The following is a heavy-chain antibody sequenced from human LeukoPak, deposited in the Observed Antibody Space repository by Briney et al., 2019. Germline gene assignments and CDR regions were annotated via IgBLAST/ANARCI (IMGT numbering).Heavy chain of an antibody. Sequence: GGSLRLSCAASKFTFSSYAIHWVRQAPGKGLEWVAVISYDGSNKYYADSVKGRFTISRDNSKNTLYLQMNSLRAEDTAVYYCAKSLGSSYFDYWGQGTLVTVSS. CDR1: KFTFSSYA. D-gene: IGHD6-13*01. CDR2: ISYDGSNK. J-gene: IGHJ4*02. V-gene: IGHV3-30-3*02. CDR3: AKSLGSSYFDY.